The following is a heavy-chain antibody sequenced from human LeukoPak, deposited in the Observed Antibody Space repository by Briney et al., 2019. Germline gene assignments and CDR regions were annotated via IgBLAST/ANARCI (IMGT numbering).Heavy chain of an antibody. D-gene: IGHD3-10*01. J-gene: IGHJ4*02. CDR3: ARELRGSRYKPDY. Sequence: GASVTVSCKASGYTFTGYYMHWVRQAPGQGLEWMGRINPNSGGTNYAQKFQGRVTMTRDTSISTAYMELSRLRSDDTAVYYCARELRGSRYKPDYWGQGTLVTVSS. CDR1: GYTFTGYY. V-gene: IGHV1-2*06. CDR2: INPNSGGT.